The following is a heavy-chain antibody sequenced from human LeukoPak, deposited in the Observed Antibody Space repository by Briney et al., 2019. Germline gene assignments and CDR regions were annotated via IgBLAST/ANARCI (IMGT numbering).Heavy chain of an antibody. Sequence: SETLSLTCTVSGDSISSGGYSWSWIRQPPGKGLEWIGYIYHIGYISQSGNIYQNPSLKSRVTISLDTSRNQFSLKLSSVTAADTAVYYCARSPLAFYDSSGYPRVWFDPWGQGTLVTVSS. D-gene: IGHD3-22*01. V-gene: IGHV4-30-2*01. CDR3: ARSPLAFYDSSGYPRVWFDP. CDR1: GDSISSGGYS. J-gene: IGHJ5*02. CDR2: ISQSGNI.